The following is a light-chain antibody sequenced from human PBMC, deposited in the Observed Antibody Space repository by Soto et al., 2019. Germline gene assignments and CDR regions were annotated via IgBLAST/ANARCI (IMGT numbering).Light chain of an antibody. Sequence: ERVMTQYPATLAVSPGGRVTLSCRGSQSVSSNLAWYQQKPGQAPRLLIYGASTRATGLPARFSGSGSGTQFTLTISSLQSEDFAVYYCQQYNNWPITFGQGTRLEI. CDR2: GAS. J-gene: IGKJ5*01. V-gene: IGKV3-15*01. CDR1: QSVSSN. CDR3: QQYNNWPIT.